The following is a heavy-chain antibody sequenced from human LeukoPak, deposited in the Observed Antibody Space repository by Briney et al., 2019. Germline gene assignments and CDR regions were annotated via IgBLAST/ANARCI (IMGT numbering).Heavy chain of an antibody. Sequence: GRSLRLSCAASGFTFDVYAMHWVRQAPGKGLEWVSGISWNSGSIGYADSVKGRFTISRDNAKNSLYLQMNSLRAEDTALYYCAKGLRYYDSSGYPDYWGQGTLVTVSS. J-gene: IGHJ4*02. D-gene: IGHD3-22*01. V-gene: IGHV3-9*01. CDR3: AKGLRYYDSSGYPDY. CDR2: ISWNSGSI. CDR1: GFTFDVYA.